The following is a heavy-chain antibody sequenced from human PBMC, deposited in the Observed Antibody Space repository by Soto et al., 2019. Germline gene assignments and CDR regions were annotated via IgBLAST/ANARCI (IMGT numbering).Heavy chain of an antibody. J-gene: IGHJ3*02. D-gene: IGHD3-16*01. CDR3: VRGGKTAGAFDI. V-gene: IGHV3-33*01. Sequence: ESGGGVVQPGRSLRLSCAASGFTFSNYGMHWVRQAPGKGLEWVAVIWNDGDRKYYEDSVEGRFTISRDNSENTLFLQMNSLTAEDSAVYYCVRGGKTAGAFDIWGQGTMVTVSS. CDR1: GFTFSNYG. CDR2: IWNDGDRK.